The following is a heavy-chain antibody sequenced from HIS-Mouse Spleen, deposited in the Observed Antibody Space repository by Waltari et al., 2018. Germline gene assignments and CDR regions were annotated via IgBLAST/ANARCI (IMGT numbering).Heavy chain of an antibody. CDR1: GYTFTSYY. CDR3: ARRGYSSSWYQH. D-gene: IGHD6-13*01. V-gene: IGHV1-46*01. J-gene: IGHJ1*01. Sequence: QVQLVQSGAEVKKPGASVKVSCKASGYTFTSYYMHWVRQAPGQGLEWMGRINLRGGRTSNAQKFQGRVTITKDTAKNQVVLTMTNMDPVETATYYCARRGYSSSWYQHWGQGTLVTVSS. CDR2: INLRGGRT.